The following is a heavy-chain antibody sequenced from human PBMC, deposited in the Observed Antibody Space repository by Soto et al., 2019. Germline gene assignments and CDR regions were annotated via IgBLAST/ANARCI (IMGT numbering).Heavy chain of an antibody. CDR1: GDSVSSYSAA. Sequence: SQTLSLTCSISGDSVSSYSAAWNLIRQSPSGGLEWLGRTYYRSRFFSDYAESVKSRIIINPDTSKNQFSLQLKSVTPEDTAVYYCVRDRYSSSGWFDPWGQGTPVTVSS. D-gene: IGHD3-10*01. CDR3: VRDRYSSSGWFDP. CDR2: TYYRSRFFS. J-gene: IGHJ5*02. V-gene: IGHV6-1*01.